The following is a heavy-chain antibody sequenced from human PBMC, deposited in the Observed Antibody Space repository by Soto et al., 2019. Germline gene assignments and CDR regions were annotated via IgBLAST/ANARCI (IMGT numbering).Heavy chain of an antibody. CDR3: ARETHALGDYYDSRDDAFDI. CDR2: ISSSSSYI. CDR1: GFTFSSYS. J-gene: IGHJ3*02. Sequence: GGSLRLSCAASGFTFSSYSMNWVRQAPGKGLEWVSSISSSSSYIYYADSVKGRFTISRDNAKNSLYLQMNSLRAEDTAVYYCARETHALGDYYDSRDDAFDIWGQGTMVTVSS. D-gene: IGHD3-22*01. V-gene: IGHV3-21*01.